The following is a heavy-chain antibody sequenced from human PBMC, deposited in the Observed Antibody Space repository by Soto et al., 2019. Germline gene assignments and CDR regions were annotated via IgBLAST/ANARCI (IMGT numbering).Heavy chain of an antibody. CDR3: AREGERAGPTVHYYYGMDV. V-gene: IGHV1-18*04. J-gene: IGHJ6*02. D-gene: IGHD6-19*01. CDR2: ISAYNGNT. CDR1: GYTFTSYG. Sequence: QVQLVQSGAEVKKPGASVKVSCQASGYTFTSYGITWVRQAPGQGLEWMGWISAYNGNTNYSQKLQGRVTMTTDTSTSTAYMELRSLRSDDTAVYYCAREGERAGPTVHYYYGMDVWGQGNTVTVSS.